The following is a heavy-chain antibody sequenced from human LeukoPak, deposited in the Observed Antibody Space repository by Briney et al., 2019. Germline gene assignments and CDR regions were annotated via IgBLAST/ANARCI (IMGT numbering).Heavy chain of an antibody. Sequence: GGSLRLSCVASGFTVSSNYMSWVRQAPGKGLGWVSVIYSAGNTYYADSVKGRFTISRHNSKNTLYLQMNSLRVEDTAVYYCVRGGTPGYSSGRIDYWGQGTLVTVSS. CDR3: VRGGTPGYSSGRIDY. V-gene: IGHV3-53*04. CDR2: IYSAGNT. D-gene: IGHD6-19*01. J-gene: IGHJ4*02. CDR1: GFTVSSNY.